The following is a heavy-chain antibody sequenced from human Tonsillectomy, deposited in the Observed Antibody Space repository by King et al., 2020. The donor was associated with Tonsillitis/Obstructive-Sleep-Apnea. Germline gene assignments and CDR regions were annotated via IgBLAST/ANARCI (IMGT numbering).Heavy chain of an antibody. CDR2: IYYSGST. V-gene: IGHV4-39*01. J-gene: IGHJ4*02. CDR3: ARHRDIVVVVAATVIN. Sequence: QLQLQESGPGLVKPSETLSLTCTVSGGSISSSSYYWGWIRQPPGKGLEWIGSIYYSGSTYYNPSLKSRVTISVDTSKNQFSLKLGSVTAADTAVYYCARHRDIVVVVAATVINWGQGTLVTVSS. CDR1: GGSISSSSYY. D-gene: IGHD2-15*01.